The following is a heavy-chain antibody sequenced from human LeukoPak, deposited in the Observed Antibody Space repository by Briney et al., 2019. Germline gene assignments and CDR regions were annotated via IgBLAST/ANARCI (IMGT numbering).Heavy chain of an antibody. CDR3: TRLRDGYDSDY. CDR1: GFTFSNHW. D-gene: IGHD5-24*01. V-gene: IGHV3-74*01. Sequence: GGSLRLSCAASGFTFSNHWMHWVRQAPGKGLMWVSRINRDGSRTDYADSVKGRFTNSRDDAKNTLYLQMNTLRAEDTAMYYCTRLRDGYDSDYWGQGTLVTVSS. J-gene: IGHJ4*02. CDR2: INRDGSRT.